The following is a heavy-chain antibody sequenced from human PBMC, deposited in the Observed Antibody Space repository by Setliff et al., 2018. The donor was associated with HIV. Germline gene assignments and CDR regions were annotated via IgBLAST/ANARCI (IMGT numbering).Heavy chain of an antibody. V-gene: IGHV5-51*01. D-gene: IGHD3-22*01. J-gene: IGHJ4*02. CDR3: ARHSRPYYYDSSGYSYYFDY. CDR2: IYPGDSDT. Sequence: GESLKISCKGSGYSFTSYWIGWVRQMPGKGLEWMGIIYPGDSDTRYSPSFQGQVTISADKSISTAYLQWSSLKASDTAMYYCARHSRPYYYDSSGYSYYFDYWGQGTLVTV. CDR1: GYSFTSYW.